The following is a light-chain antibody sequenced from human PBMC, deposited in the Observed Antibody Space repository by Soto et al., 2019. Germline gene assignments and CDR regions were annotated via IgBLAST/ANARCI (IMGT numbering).Light chain of an antibody. CDR1: TSNIARNT. CDR2: NNN. CDR3: AAWDDSLNGYV. Sequence: QSAVTQPPSASGTPGQRVTISCSGSTSNIARNTVNWYQQLPGTAPKLLVYNNNQRPSGVPDRFSGSKSGTSASLAISGLQSEDEADYYCAAWDDSLNGYVFGTGTKLTVL. J-gene: IGLJ1*01. V-gene: IGLV1-44*01.